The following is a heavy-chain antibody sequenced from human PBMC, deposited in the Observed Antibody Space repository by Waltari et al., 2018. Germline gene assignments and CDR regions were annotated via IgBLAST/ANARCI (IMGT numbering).Heavy chain of an antibody. CDR3: ARSPTGWGYFDH. V-gene: IGHV4-61*09. Sequence: QVQLQESGPGLVKPSQTLSLTCTVSGGSVRRGSDHWSWIRQPAGKGLEWVGHIYTSGSTTYNPSLKSRVTISRDTSKNQFYLELRSMTAADTAVYYCARSPTGWGYFDHWGQATLVTVSS. J-gene: IGHJ4*02. CDR1: GGSVRRGSDH. D-gene: IGHD6-19*01. CDR2: IYTSGST.